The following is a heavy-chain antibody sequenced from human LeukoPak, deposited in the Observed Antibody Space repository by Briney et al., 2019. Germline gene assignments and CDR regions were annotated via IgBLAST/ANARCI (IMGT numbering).Heavy chain of an antibody. CDR2: ISGSGGST. J-gene: IGHJ4*02. CDR1: GFTFSSYA. V-gene: IGHV3-23*01. CDR3: AKLSITMIVVVMPYFDY. Sequence: GSLRLSCAASGFTFSSYAMSWVRQAPGKGLEWVSAISGSGGSTYYADSVKGRFTISRDNSKNTLYLQMNSLRAEDTAVYYCAKLSITMIVVVMPYFDYWGQGTLVTVSS. D-gene: IGHD3-22*01.